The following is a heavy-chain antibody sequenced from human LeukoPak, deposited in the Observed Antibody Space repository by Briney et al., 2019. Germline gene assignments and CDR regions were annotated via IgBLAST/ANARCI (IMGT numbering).Heavy chain of an antibody. CDR2: IYYSGST. CDR3: ARQGDGYCSSTNCLYSFDY. CDR1: GGSISSSSYY. D-gene: IGHD2-2*03. V-gene: IGHV4-39*01. J-gene: IGHJ4*02. Sequence: SETLSLTCTVSGGSISSSSYYWGWIRQPPGKGLEWIGSIYYSGSTYYNPSLKSRVTISEDTSKNQFSLKLSSVTAADTAVYYCARQGDGYCSSTNCLYSFDYWGQGTLVTVSS.